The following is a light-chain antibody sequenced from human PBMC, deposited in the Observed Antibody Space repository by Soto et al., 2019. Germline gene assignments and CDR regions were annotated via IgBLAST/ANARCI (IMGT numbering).Light chain of an antibody. CDR2: DAS. Sequence: EIVLTQSPATLSLSPGERATLSCRASQSVSSYLAWYHQKPGQAPRLLIYDASNRATGIPARFSGGGSGTYFTLTISSLEPEDFAVYYYQQRFNWPRFTLGQGTKLEIK. V-gene: IGKV3-11*01. CDR3: QQRFNWPRFT. CDR1: QSVSSY. J-gene: IGKJ2*01.